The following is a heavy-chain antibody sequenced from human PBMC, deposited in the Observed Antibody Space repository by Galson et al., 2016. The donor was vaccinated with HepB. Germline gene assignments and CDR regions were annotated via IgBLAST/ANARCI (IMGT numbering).Heavy chain of an antibody. V-gene: IGHV1-18*01. CDR3: ARGPSTGAYDY. CDR2: ISTYNT. CDR1: GYTFSSYG. Sequence: SVKVSCKASGYTFSSYGMSWVRQAPGQGLEWMGWISTYNTKYAQKFLGRVTMTADTSTSTAYMELRSLRSDDPAVYYCARGPSTGAYDYWGQGTLVTVSS. J-gene: IGHJ4*02. D-gene: IGHD2-8*02.